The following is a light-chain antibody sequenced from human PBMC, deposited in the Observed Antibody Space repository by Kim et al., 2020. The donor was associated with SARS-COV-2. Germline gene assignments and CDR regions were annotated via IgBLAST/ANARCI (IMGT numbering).Light chain of an antibody. CDR1: SGDVGGYNY. Sequence: GQSVTISWTGTSGDVGGYNYVSWYQQHPDKAPKLMIYDVSSRPSGVSNRFSGSKSGNTASLTISGLQAEDEADYYCSSFSTTTPVLFGGGTQLTVL. CDR2: DVS. CDR3: SSFSTTTPVL. J-gene: IGLJ2*01. V-gene: IGLV2-14*03.